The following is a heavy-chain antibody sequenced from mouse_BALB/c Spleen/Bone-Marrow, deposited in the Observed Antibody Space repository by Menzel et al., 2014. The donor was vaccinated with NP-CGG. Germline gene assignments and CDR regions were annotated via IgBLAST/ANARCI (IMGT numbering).Heavy chain of an antibody. J-gene: IGHJ4*01. CDR1: GYAFTNYL. V-gene: IGHV1-54*01. CDR2: INPGSGGT. D-gene: IGHD2-4*01. Sequence: LVESGAELVRPGTSVKASCKASGYAFTNYLIEWVKQRPGQGLEWIGVINPGSGGTNYNEKFKGKATLTADKSSSTAYMQLSSLTSDDSAVYLCARNGDYDEGYAMDYWGQGTSVTVSS. CDR3: ARNGDYDEGYAMDY.